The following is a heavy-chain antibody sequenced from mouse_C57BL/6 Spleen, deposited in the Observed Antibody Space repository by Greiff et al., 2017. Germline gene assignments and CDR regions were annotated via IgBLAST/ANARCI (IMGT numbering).Heavy chain of an antibody. D-gene: IGHD2-4*01. Sequence: QVQLQQSGAELVRPGSSVKLSCKASGYTFTSYWMHWVKQRPIQGLEWIGNIDPSDSETHYNQKFKDKATLTVAKSSSTAYMQLSSLTSEDSAVYYCASYYDLDYWGQGTTLTVSS. J-gene: IGHJ2*01. V-gene: IGHV1-52*01. CDR1: GYTFTSYW. CDR3: ASYYDLDY. CDR2: IDPSDSET.